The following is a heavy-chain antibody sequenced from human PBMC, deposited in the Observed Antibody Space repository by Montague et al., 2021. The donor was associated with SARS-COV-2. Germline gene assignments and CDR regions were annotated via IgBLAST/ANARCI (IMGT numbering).Heavy chain of an antibody. CDR1: GASFSGYY. J-gene: IGHJ4*02. D-gene: IGHD2-21*01. V-gene: IGHV4-34*01. CDR3: AREVRGRIVVVIAIPYYYFDY. Sequence: SETLSLTCAVYGASFSGYYCSWIRQPPGQGLEWIGEINHIGSTTSNPSLNSRVPLSVDTSTNQFSLKLHSVTATDTAVYYCAREVRGRIVVVIAIPYYYFDYWGQGTLVTVSS. CDR2: INHIGST.